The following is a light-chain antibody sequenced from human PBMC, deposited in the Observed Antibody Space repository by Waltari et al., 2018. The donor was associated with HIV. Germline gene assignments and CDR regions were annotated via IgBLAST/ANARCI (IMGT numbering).Light chain of an antibody. CDR2: GVL. CDR1: PRHIGIFQS. V-gene: IGLV2-14*01. J-gene: IGLJ2*01. Sequence: QSALTQPASVSGSPGQSITISCAGTPRHIGIFQSVSWYQQPPGRAPQLMIFGVLSRPSGVSARFSGAKSGNTASLTISGLHAEDEANYYCGSYTAIHTLIFGGGTKLTVL. CDR3: GSYTAIHTLI.